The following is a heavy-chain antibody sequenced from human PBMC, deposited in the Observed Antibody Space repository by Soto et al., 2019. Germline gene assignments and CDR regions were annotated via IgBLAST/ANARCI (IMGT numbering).Heavy chain of an antibody. V-gene: IGHV3-23*01. CDR1: VFTFSSYA. CDR3: AKDRVYCSGGSCYQGYYFDY. Sequence: GGSLRLSCAASVFTFSSYAMSWVRQAPGKGLEWVSAISGSGGSTYYADSVKGRFTISRDNSKNTLYLQMNSLRAEDTAVYYCAKDRVYCSGGSCYQGYYFDYWGQGTLVTVSS. J-gene: IGHJ4*02. D-gene: IGHD2-15*01. CDR2: ISGSGGST.